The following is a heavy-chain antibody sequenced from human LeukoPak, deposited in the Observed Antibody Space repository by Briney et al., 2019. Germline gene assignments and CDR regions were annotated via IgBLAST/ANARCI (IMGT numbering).Heavy chain of an antibody. CDR3: ARQDAFWTPNPPP. V-gene: IGHV3-11*04. J-gene: IGHJ1*01. CDR1: GFTFSDYY. D-gene: IGHD3/OR15-3a*01. CDR2: ISSSGSTI. Sequence: GGSLRLSCAASGFTFSDYYMSWIRQAPGRGLEWVSYISSSGSTIFYADSVKGRFTVSRDNAKNSLYLQMNSLRAEDTAVYYCARQDAFWTPNPPPWGQGTLVIVSS.